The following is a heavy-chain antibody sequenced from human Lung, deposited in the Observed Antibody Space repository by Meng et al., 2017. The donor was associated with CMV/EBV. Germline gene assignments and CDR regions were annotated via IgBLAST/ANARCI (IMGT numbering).Heavy chain of an antibody. CDR2: INSDGSST. V-gene: IGHV3-74*01. CDR1: GFTFSSYW. D-gene: IGHD5-18*01. CDR3: ARDHGYSYGSGWFDP. J-gene: IGHJ5*02. Sequence: SGFTFSSYWMHWVRQAPGKGLVWVSRINSDGSSTSYADSVKGRFTISRDNAKNTLYLQMNSLRAEDTAVYYCARDHGYSYGSGWFDPWGQGTLVTVSS.